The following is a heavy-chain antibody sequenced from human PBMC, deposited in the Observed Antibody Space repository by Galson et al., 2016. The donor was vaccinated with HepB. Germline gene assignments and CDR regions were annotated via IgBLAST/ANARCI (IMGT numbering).Heavy chain of an antibody. CDR2: LYSGGAT. D-gene: IGHD1-26*01. V-gene: IGHV3-53*05. CDR1: GFVFSAYG. Sequence: SLRLSCAGSGFVFSAYGFNWIRQAPGKGLEWVSVLYSGGATYYADSVRGRFTISRDNSNRLSLQMNSLKADDTAVYFCARIPTDSYHWYLDLWGRGTLVTVSS. CDR3: ARIPTDSYHWYLDL. J-gene: IGHJ2*01.